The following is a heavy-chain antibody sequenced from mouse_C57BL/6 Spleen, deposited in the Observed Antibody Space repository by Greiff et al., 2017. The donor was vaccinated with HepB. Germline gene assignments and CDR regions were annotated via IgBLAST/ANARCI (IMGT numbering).Heavy chain of an antibody. CDR3: TRSYYGSSYLFDY. D-gene: IGHD1-1*01. Sequence: QVQLKESGAELVRPGASVTLSCKASGYTFTDYEMHWVKQTPVHGLEWIGAIDPETGGTAYNQKFKGKAILTADKSSSTAYMELRSLTSEDSAVYYCTRSYYGSSYLFDYWGQGTTLTVSS. V-gene: IGHV1-15*01. CDR1: GYTFTDYE. CDR2: IDPETGGT. J-gene: IGHJ2*01.